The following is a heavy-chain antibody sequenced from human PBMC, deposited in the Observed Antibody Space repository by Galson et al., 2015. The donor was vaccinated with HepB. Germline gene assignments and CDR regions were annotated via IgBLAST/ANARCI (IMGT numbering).Heavy chain of an antibody. CDR3: VSAAGSHKGFDY. Sequence: SVKVSCKVSGYTLTELSMHWVRQAPGKGLEWMGGFDPEDGETIYAQKFQGRVTMTEDTSTDTAYMELSSLRSEDTAVYYCVSAAGSHKGFDYWGPGTLVTVSS. CDR2: FDPEDGET. V-gene: IGHV1-24*01. J-gene: IGHJ4*02. CDR1: GYTLTELS. D-gene: IGHD6-13*01.